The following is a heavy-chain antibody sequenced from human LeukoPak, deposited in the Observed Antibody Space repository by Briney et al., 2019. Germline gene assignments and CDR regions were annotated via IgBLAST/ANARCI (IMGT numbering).Heavy chain of an antibody. Sequence: GGSLRLSCAASGFTFSSYGMHWVRQAPGKGLEWVAYIRHDGNNQQYVDSVKGRFTISRDNSKNMLYLQMNSLRVEDTAVYYCAIDFWSGYSDYWGEGTLVTVSS. CDR1: GFTFSSYG. CDR3: AIDFWSGYSDY. J-gene: IGHJ4*02. V-gene: IGHV3-30*02. D-gene: IGHD3-3*01. CDR2: IRHDGNNQ.